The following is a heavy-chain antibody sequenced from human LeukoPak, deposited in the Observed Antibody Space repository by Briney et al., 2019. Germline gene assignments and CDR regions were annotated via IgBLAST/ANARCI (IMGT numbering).Heavy chain of an antibody. V-gene: IGHV3-48*03. CDR2: ISSSGSTI. CDR3: ARVGLLWFGELFNYYYGMDV. J-gene: IGHJ6*02. CDR1: GFTFSSYE. D-gene: IGHD3-10*01. Sequence: GGSLRLSCAASGFTFSSYEINWVRQAPGKGLEWVSYISSSGSTIYYADSVKGRFTISRDNAKNSLYLQMNSLRAEDTAVYYCARVGLLWFGELFNYYYGMDVWGQGTTVTVSS.